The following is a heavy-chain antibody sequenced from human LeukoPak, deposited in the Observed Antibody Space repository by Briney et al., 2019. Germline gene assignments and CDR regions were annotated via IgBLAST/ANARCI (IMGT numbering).Heavy chain of an antibody. CDR3: AREEEGIDY. J-gene: IGHJ4*02. CDR1: GYTXTSYG. CDR2: IIPIVGIR. V-gene: IGHV1-69*10. Sequence: ASVKVSCKASGYTXTSYGISGVRQAPGQGLEWMGRIIPIVGIRNYAQKFQGRVTITADKSTSKAYMELSSLRSEDTAVYYCAREEEGIDYWGQGTPVTVSS.